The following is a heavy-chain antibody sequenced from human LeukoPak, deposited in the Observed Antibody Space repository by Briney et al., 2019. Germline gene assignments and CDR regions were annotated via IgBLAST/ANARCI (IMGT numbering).Heavy chain of an antibody. CDR2: NYPGDSDT. Sequence: GESLKISCKGSGYSFATYWIGWVRQMPGKGLEWMGINYPGDSDTTYSPSFQGRVTMSADKSISTAYLQWSSLKASDTAMYFCARRVSSAGFDAFDVWGQGTMVTVSS. J-gene: IGHJ3*01. D-gene: IGHD4/OR15-4a*01. V-gene: IGHV5-51*01. CDR3: ARRVSSAGFDAFDV. CDR1: GYSFATYW.